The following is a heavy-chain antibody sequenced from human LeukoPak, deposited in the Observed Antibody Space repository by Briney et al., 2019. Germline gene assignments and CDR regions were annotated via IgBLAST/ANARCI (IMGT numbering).Heavy chain of an antibody. CDR2: ISSGGTII. V-gene: IGHV3-48*03. Sequence: SGGSLRLSCAASGFTFSSYEINWVRQAPGKGLEWVSYISSGGTIIYYADSVKGRFTISRDNAKNALFLQMNSLRAEDTAVYYCGRALGSPLDYWGQGTLVIVSS. D-gene: IGHD1-26*01. J-gene: IGHJ4*02. CDR1: GFTFSSYE. CDR3: GRALGSPLDY.